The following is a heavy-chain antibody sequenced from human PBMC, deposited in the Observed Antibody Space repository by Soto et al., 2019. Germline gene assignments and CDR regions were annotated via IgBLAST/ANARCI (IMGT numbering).Heavy chain of an antibody. V-gene: IGHV4-34*01. CDR1: GGSFSGYY. J-gene: IGHJ4*02. CDR2: INHSGST. CDR3: ASLSDYYYFDY. D-gene: IGHD2-21*01. Sequence: PSETLSLTCAVSGGSFSGYYWSWIRQPPGKGLEWIGEINHSGSTNYNPSLKSRVTISVDTSKNQFSLKLSSVTVADTAVYYCASLSDYYYFDYWGQGTLVTVSS.